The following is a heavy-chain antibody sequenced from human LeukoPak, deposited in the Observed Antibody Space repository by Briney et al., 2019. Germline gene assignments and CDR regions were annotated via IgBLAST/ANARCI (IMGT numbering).Heavy chain of an antibody. CDR1: GYTFGSYY. V-gene: IGHV1-18*01. Sequence: ASVRVSCKASGYTFGSYYISWVRQAPGQGLEWMGWISGYNGNTKYAQKLQGRITMTVDTYTTTAYMELKSLRSDDTAVYYCAKTPSYYDSSGYFDYWGQGTLVTVSS. D-gene: IGHD3-22*01. J-gene: IGHJ4*02. CDR3: AKTPSYYDSSGYFDY. CDR2: ISGYNGNT.